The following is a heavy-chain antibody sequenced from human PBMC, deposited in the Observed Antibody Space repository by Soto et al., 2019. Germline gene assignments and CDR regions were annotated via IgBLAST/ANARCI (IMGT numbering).Heavy chain of an antibody. CDR1: GFTFSSYG. CDR2: IWYDGSNK. Sequence: PGGSLRLSCAASGFTFSSYGMHWVRQAPGKGLEWVAVIWYDGSNKYYADSVKGRFTISRDNSKNTLYLQMNSLRAEDTAVYYCAREGFTSFGVVTSYYFAYGAEGTLVTVSS. CDR3: AREGFTSFGVVTSYYFAY. V-gene: IGHV3-33*01. J-gene: IGHJ4*02. D-gene: IGHD3-3*01.